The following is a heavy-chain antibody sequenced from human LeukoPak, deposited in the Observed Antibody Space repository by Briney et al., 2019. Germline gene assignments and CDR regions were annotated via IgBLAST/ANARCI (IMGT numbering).Heavy chain of an antibody. D-gene: IGHD6-13*01. CDR3: ARAGGQLLHGFGYFEY. Sequence: GGSLRLSCAASGFTFSSYAMHWVRRAPGKGLEWVAVISYDGDNKYYVDSVKGRFTISRDNSKNTLYLQMNSLSAEDTAVYYCARAGGQLLHGFGYFEYWGQGTLVTVSS. CDR2: ISYDGDNK. V-gene: IGHV3-30*04. CDR1: GFTFSSYA. J-gene: IGHJ4*02.